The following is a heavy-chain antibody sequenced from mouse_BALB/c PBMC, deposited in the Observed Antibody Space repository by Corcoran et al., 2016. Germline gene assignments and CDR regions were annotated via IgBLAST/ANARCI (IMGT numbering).Heavy chain of an antibody. J-gene: IGHJ4*01. V-gene: IGHV1-66*01. CDR3: ASSMVTTHMDY. Sequence: QVQLQQSGPELVKPGASVKISCKASGYSFTSYYIHWVKQRPGQGLEWIGWIFPGSGNTKYNEKFKGKATLTADTSSSTAYMQLSSLTSEDSAVYFCASSMVTTHMDYWGQGTSVTVSS. CDR1: GYSFTSYY. D-gene: IGHD2-1*01. CDR2: IFPGSGNT.